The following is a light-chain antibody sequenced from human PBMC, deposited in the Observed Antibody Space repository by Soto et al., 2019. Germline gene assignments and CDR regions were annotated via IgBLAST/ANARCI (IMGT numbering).Light chain of an antibody. CDR2: GAS. Sequence: EIVMTQSPATLSVSPGERATLSCRASQSVSSSNLAWYQQKRGRAPRLLIHGASSRATGVSDRVSGSGSGTDFTLTISRLEPEDFAVYYCQQYGSSPITFGQGTRREIK. J-gene: IGKJ5*01. V-gene: IGKV3-20*01. CDR3: QQYGSSPIT. CDR1: QSVSSSN.